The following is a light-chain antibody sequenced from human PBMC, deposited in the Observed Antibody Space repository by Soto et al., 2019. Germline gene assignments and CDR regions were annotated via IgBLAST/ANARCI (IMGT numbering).Light chain of an antibody. CDR3: QQDNSHSRT. CDR1: HDITNF. Sequence: DSQKTQSPSTLYVSVGDRVTITCLASHDITNFLNWYQQKPGEAPNLLIYDASSLESGVPSRFSGSGSGTEFTLTIRSLQPDDLATYYCQQDNSHSRTFGQGTKVDI. J-gene: IGKJ1*01. V-gene: IGKV1-5*01. CDR2: DAS.